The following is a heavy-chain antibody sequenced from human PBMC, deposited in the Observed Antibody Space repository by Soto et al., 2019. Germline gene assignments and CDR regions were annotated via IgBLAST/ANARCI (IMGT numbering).Heavy chain of an antibody. CDR1: GGSVSSRSYY. V-gene: IGHV4-39*01. CDR3: ARHKETSNWYLLPDY. J-gene: IGHJ4*02. D-gene: IGHD6-13*01. Sequence: SETLSLTCTVSGGSVSSRSYYWGWIRQPPGKGLEWIGNIFYSGNTYCNPSLKSRVTISVDTSKNQFSLKLTSVTAADTAVYYCARHKETSNWYLLPDYWGQGTLVTVSS. CDR2: IFYSGNT.